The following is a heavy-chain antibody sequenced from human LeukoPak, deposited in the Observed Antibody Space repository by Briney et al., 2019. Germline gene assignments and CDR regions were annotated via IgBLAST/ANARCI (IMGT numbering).Heavy chain of an antibody. D-gene: IGHD6-19*01. CDR2: INHSGST. CDR3: ASDSSGVPISSPTNWFDP. J-gene: IGHJ5*02. V-gene: IGHV4-34*01. CDR1: GGSISSYY. Sequence: SETLSLTCTVSGGSISSYYWSWIRQPPGKGLEWIGEINHSGSTNYNPSLKSRVTISVDTSKNQFSLKLSSVTAADTAVYCCASDSSGVPISSPTNWFDPWGQGTLVTVSS.